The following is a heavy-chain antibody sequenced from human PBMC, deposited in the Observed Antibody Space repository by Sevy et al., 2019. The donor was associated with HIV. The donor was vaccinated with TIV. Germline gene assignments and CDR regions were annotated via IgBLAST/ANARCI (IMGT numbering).Heavy chain of an antibody. CDR2: IKQDGSEK. CDR3: ASKGGPRTNDAFDN. CDR1: GFSFSWYW. J-gene: IGHJ3*02. V-gene: IGHV3-7*01. D-gene: IGHD1-1*01. Sequence: GGSLRLSCAASGFSFSWYWMSWVRQTPEKGLEWVANIKQDGSEKNYVDSVKGRFTISRDNAKNSLYLQMNSLRDEDTAVHYCASKGGPRTNDAFDNWGQWTLVTVSS.